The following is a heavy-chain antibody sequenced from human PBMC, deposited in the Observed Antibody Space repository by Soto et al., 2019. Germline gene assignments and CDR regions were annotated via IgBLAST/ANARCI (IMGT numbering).Heavy chain of an antibody. CDR1: GFTFSSYG. CDR3: AKDSGRFLEWLRGMDV. J-gene: IGHJ6*02. V-gene: IGHV3-30*18. D-gene: IGHD3-3*01. CDR2: ISYDGSNK. Sequence: HPGGSLRLSCAASGFTFSSYGMDWVRQAPGKGLEWVAVISYDGSNKYYADSVKGRFTISRDNSKNTLYLQMNSLRAEDTAVYYCAKDSGRFLEWLRGMDVWGQGTTVTVPS.